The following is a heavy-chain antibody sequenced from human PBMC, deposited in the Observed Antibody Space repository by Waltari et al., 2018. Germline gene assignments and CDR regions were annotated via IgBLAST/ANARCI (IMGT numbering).Heavy chain of an antibody. J-gene: IGHJ4*02. D-gene: IGHD6-13*01. Sequence: EVQLLGYVGGLVQPGGSLRLSCAASGFDFSSYAMSWVRRAPGKGLEWVSAISGSGGSTYYADSVKGRFTISRDNSKNTLYLQMNSLRAEDTAVYYCAKGTRAAAGRTSFDYWGQGTLVTVSS. CDR2: ISGSGGST. CDR1: GFDFSSYA. V-gene: IGHV3-23*01. CDR3: AKGTRAAAGRTSFDY.